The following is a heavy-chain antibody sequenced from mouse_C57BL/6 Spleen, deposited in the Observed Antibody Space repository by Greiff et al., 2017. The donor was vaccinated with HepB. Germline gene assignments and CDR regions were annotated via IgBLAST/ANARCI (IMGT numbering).Heavy chain of an antibody. Sequence: VQLQQSGAELVRPGASVKLSCTASGFNIKDYYMHWVKQRPEQGLEWIGRIDPEDGDTEYAPKFQGKATMTAVTSSNTAYLQLSSLTSEDTAVYYCTTKYYYGSSYWYFDVWGTGTTVTVSS. V-gene: IGHV14-1*01. D-gene: IGHD1-1*01. CDR2: IDPEDGDT. CDR3: TTKYYYGSSYWYFDV. CDR1: GFNIKDYY. J-gene: IGHJ1*03.